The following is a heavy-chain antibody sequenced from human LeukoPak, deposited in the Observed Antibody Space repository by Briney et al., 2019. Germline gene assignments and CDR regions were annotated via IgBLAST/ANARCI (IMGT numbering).Heavy chain of an antibody. J-gene: IGHJ3*02. CDR1: GFSVSSSY. CDR3: ARGWVVATGGFDM. V-gene: IGHV3-53*01. CDR2: IYSGGPT. D-gene: IGHD2-8*02. Sequence: GGSLRLSCAASGFSVSSSYMNWARQAPGKGLEWVSVIYSGGPTYYADSVKGRFTISRGNSKNTVYLQMNSLRGEDTAVYFCARGWVVATGGFDMWGQGTMVTVSS.